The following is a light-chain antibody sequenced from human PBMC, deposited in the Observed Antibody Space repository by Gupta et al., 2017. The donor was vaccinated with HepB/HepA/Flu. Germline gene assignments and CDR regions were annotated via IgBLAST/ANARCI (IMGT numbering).Light chain of an antibody. CDR2: MGS. Sequence: DIVVTQSPLSLPVTPGEPASISCRSSQSLLHRNEYNSLDWYLQKAGQAPQLLIYMGSTRASGVPDRFSGSGSGTDFTLTISRGEAEDVGIYYCMQALQTPITFGQGTRLEIK. CDR3: MQALQTPIT. V-gene: IGKV2-28*01. J-gene: IGKJ5*01. CDR1: QSLLHRNEYNS.